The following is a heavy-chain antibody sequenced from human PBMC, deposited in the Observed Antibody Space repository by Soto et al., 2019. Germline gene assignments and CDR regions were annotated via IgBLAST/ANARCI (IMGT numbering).Heavy chain of an antibody. D-gene: IGHD6-13*01. CDR3: AKSIAAGGTAY. V-gene: IGHV3-23*04. J-gene: IGHJ4*02. CDR2: ISGSGGTT. CDR1: GFTFGDYA. Sequence: EVQLVESGGGLVQPGRSLRLSCTASGFTFGDYAMSWVRQAPGKGLEWVSAISGSGGTTNYADSVKGRFTISRDNSKNTLYLQMNSLRAEDTAIYYCAKSIAAGGTAYWGQGTLVTVSS.